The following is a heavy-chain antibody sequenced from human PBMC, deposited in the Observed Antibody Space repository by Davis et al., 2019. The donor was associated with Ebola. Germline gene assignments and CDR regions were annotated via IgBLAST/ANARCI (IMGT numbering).Heavy chain of an antibody. CDR1: GLTVSSNY. Sequence: GEFLKTSCAASGLTVSSNYMSWFRQAPGKGLEWGSVIYSGGSTYYADSVKGRFTISRDNSKNTLYLQMNSLRAEDTAVYYCATNTYYYYGMDVWGQGTTVTVSS. D-gene: IGHD2/OR15-2a*01. CDR2: IYSGGST. CDR3: ATNTYYYYGMDV. J-gene: IGHJ6*02. V-gene: IGHV3-53*01.